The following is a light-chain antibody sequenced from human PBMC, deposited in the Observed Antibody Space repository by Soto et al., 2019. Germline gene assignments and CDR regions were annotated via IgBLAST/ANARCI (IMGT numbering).Light chain of an antibody. CDR3: GSYTTSSSNYLV. J-gene: IGLJ3*02. Sequence: QSVLTQPASVSGSPGQSITISCTGTSSDVGGYNYVSWYQQHPGKAPKLMIFDVSNRPSGVSNRFSGSKSGDTASLTISGLQAEDEADYYCGSYTTSSSNYLVFGGGTKLTVL. V-gene: IGLV2-14*01. CDR1: SSDVGGYNY. CDR2: DVS.